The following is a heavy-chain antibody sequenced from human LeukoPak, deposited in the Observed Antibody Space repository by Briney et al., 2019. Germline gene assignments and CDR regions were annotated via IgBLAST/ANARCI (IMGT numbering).Heavy chain of an antibody. D-gene: IGHD1-26*01. J-gene: IGHJ4*02. Sequence: GGSLRLSCAASGFTFSSYNMNWVRQAPGKGLEWLSYISSSGTSVYYAASVEGRFTISRDNAKNSLFLQVSSLRVEDTAVYYCARESRSGGYADSWGQGTLVTVSS. CDR3: ARESRSGGYADS. CDR2: ISSSGTSV. CDR1: GFTFSSYN. V-gene: IGHV3-48*01.